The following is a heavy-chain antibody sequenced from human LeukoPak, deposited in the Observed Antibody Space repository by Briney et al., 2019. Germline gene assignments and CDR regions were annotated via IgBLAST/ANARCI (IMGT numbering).Heavy chain of an antibody. V-gene: IGHV5-51*01. D-gene: IGHD2-2*01. CDR3: ARADPRGIVVVPHFDY. J-gene: IGHJ4*02. CDR2: IYPGDSDT. Sequence: GEALKISCKGSGYSFTSYWIGWVRQMPGKGLEWMGIIYPGDSDTRYSPSFQGQVTISADKSISTAYLQWSSLKASDTAMYYCARADPRGIVVVPHFDYWGQGTLVTVSS. CDR1: GYSFTSYW.